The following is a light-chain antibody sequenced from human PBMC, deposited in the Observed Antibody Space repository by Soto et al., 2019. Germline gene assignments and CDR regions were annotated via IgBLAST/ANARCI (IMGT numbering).Light chain of an antibody. J-gene: IGLJ2*01. V-gene: IGLV1-40*01. CDR3: QSYDSSLSVVV. CDR1: SSNIGAGYD. CDR2: GNS. Sequence: VLTQPPSVSGAPGQRVTISCTGSSSNIGAGYDVHWYQQLPGTAPKLLIYGNSNQPSGVPDRFSGSKSGTSASLAITGLQAEDEADYYCQSYDSSLSVVVFGGGTKLTVL.